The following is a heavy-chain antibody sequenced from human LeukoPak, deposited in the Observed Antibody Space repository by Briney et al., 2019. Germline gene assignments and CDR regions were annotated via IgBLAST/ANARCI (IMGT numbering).Heavy chain of an antibody. V-gene: IGHV1-69*06. Sequence: ASVKVSCKASGGTFSSYAISWVRQAPGQGLEWRGRIIPIFGTANYAQKFQGRVTITADKSTSTAYMELSSLRSEDTAVYYCARGAVITMVRGVIFSWFDPWGQGTLVTVSS. D-gene: IGHD3-10*01. CDR1: GGTFSSYA. CDR2: IIPIFGTA. CDR3: ARGAVITMVRGVIFSWFDP. J-gene: IGHJ5*02.